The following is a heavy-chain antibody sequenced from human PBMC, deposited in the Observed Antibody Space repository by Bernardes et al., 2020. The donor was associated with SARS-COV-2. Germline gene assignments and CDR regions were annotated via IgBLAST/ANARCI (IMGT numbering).Heavy chain of an antibody. CDR1: GYRFTTYG. Sequence: ASVKVSCKASGYRFTTYGITWVRQAPGQGLEWMGWISAYSGYTKYAQKLQGRVTMTTDTSTSTAYMELRSLRSDDTAVYYCARVVDTTMVAWFDYWGQGTLVTVSS. D-gene: IGHD5-18*01. CDR3: ARVVDTTMVAWFDY. CDR2: ISAYSGYT. J-gene: IGHJ5*01. V-gene: IGHV1-18*04.